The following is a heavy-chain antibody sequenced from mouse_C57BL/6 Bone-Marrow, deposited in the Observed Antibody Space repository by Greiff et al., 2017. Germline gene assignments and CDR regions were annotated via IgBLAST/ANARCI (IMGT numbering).Heavy chain of an antibody. CDR2: ISNGGGSP. CDR3: ARHKTYYAMDY. J-gene: IGHJ4*01. CDR1: GFTFSDYY. V-gene: IGHV5-12*01. Sequence: EVQVVESGGGLVQPGGSLKLSCAASGFTFSDYYMYWVRQTPEKRLEWVAYISNGGGSPYYPDTVKGRFTISRDNAKNTLYLQMSRLKSEDTAMYYCARHKTYYAMDYWGQGTSVTVSS.